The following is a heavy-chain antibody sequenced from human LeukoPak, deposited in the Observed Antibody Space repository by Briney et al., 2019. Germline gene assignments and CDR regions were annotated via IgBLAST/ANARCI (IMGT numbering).Heavy chain of an antibody. J-gene: IGHJ4*02. CDR2: IYYSGST. D-gene: IGHD3-10*01. Sequence: SETLSLTCTVSGGSISSSSYYWGWIRQPPGKGLEWIGSIYYSGSTYYNPSLKSRVTISVDTSKNQFSLKMSSVSAADTAVYYCARSYFGSGTFNGFDYWGQGTLVTVSS. V-gene: IGHV4-39*07. CDR1: GGSISSSSYY. CDR3: ARSYFGSGTFNGFDY.